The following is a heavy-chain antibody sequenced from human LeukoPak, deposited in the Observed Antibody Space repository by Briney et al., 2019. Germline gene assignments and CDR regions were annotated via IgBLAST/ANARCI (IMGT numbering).Heavy chain of an antibody. CDR1: GYTLTELS. V-gene: IGHV1-24*01. J-gene: IGHJ6*02. Sequence: ASVRVSCTVSGYTLTELSMHWVRQAPGKGIEWMGGFDPEDGETIYAQKFQGRVTMTEDTSTDTAYMELSSLRSEDTAVYYCATDVKSGSHLLGMDVWGQGTTVTVSS. CDR3: ATDVKSGSHLLGMDV. D-gene: IGHD1-26*01. CDR2: FDPEDGET.